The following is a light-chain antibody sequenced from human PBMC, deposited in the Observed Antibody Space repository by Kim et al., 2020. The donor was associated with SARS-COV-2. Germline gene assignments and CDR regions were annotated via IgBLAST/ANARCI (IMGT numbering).Light chain of an antibody. J-gene: IGKJ1*01. CDR3: QQYHNWPPWT. V-gene: IGKV3-15*01. Sequence: VSRGATATLDCRASRRVTNNLAWYQQKPGQAPRLLIYGASTRATGIPARFSGGGSGTEFTLTISSLQSEDFAVYYCQQYHNWPPWTFGQGTKLEI. CDR2: GAS. CDR1: RRVTNN.